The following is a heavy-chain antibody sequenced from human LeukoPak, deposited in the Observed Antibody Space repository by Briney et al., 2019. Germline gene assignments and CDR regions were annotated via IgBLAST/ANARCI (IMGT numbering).Heavy chain of an antibody. Sequence: GGSLRLSCATSGFAFSSYWMLWVRQASGKGLVWVSRISGDGSITTYADSVKGRFTISRGNTKNILYLQMNSLRDEDTATYYCARSQFDYWGQGILVTVSS. J-gene: IGHJ4*02. V-gene: IGHV3-74*01. CDR2: ISGDGSIT. CDR1: GFAFSSYW. CDR3: ARSQFDY.